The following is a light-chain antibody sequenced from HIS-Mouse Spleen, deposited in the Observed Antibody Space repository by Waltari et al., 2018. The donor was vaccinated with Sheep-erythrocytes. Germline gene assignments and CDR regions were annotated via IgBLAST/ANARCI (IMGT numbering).Light chain of an antibody. J-gene: IGLJ1*01. Sequence: QSALTQPRSVSGSPGQSVPISCPGTSSDVGGSNYVPWYQQHPGKAPKLMIYDVSKRPSGVPDRFSGSKSGNTASLTISGLQAEDEADYYCCSYAGSYNHVFATGTKVTVL. CDR2: DVS. CDR3: CSYAGSYNHV. V-gene: IGLV2-11*01. CDR1: SSDVGGSNY.